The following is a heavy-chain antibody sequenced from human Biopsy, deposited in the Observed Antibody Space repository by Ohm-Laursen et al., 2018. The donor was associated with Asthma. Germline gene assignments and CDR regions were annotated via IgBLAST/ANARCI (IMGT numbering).Heavy chain of an antibody. CDR3: ARTYYDFLTGQVNDALAM. CDR2: INAGNGNT. V-gene: IGHV1-3*01. Sequence: ASVKVSCKPSGYTFISYAIHWVRQAPGQRLEWMGWINAGNGNTKYSEKFQGRVTITRDTSASTAYMDLSSLRSEDTAVYYCARTYYDFLTGQVNDALAMWGQGTVVTVSS. CDR1: GYTFISYA. D-gene: IGHD3-9*01. J-gene: IGHJ3*02.